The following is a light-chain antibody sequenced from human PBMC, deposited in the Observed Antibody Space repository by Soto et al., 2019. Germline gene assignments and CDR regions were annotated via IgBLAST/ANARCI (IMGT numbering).Light chain of an antibody. J-gene: IGLJ2*01. CDR3: SSYTSSSTLVV. Sequence: QSALTQPASVSGSPGQSITISCTGTSSDVGGYNYVSWYQQHPGKAPKLMIYDVSNRPSGVSNRFSGSKSGNTASLTISGLQAEDEGDYYGSSYTSSSTLVVFGGGTQLTVL. CDR2: DVS. CDR1: SSDVGGYNY. V-gene: IGLV2-14*01.